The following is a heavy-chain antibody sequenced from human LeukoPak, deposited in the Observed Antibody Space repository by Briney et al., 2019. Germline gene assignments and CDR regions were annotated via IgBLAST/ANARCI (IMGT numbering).Heavy chain of an antibody. CDR1: GGTFSSYA. D-gene: IGHD3-16*02. J-gene: IGHJ4*02. CDR2: IIPIFGTA. CDR3: ASPNLRLGELSFGY. V-gene: IGHV1-69*05. Sequence: ASVKVSCKASGGTFSSYATSWVRQAPGQGLEWMGGIIPIFGTANYAQKFQGRVTITTDESTSTAYMELSSLRSEDTAVYYCASPNLRLGELSFGYWGQGTLVTVSS.